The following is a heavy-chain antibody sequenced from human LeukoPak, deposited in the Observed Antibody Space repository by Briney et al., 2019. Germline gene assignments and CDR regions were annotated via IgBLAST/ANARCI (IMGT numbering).Heavy chain of an antibody. CDR1: GYSISSGYY. J-gene: IGHJ4*02. D-gene: IGHD3-10*01. CDR2: IYHSGST. Sequence: PSETLSLTCTVSGYSISSGYYWGWIRQPPGKGLEWIGSIYHSGSTYINPSLESRITISVDTSKNQFSLKLSSVTAADTAVYYCARAMVRHTATFDYWGQGTLVTVSS. CDR3: ARAMVRHTATFDY. V-gene: IGHV4-38-2*02.